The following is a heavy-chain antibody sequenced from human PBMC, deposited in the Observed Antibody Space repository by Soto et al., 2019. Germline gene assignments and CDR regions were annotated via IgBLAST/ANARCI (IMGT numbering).Heavy chain of an antibody. CDR3: VRVPRDLGTGYYFDN. D-gene: IGHD1-1*01. CDR2: IWTDGSNK. CDR1: GFPFGNYD. J-gene: IGHJ4*02. Sequence: QVQLVESGGGVVQPGRSLRLSCAASGFPFGNYDMHWVRQAQGKGLEWVALIWTDGSNKYYGDSVKGRFVISRDNSKNTLNRQMDSLRGEDTAVYYCVRVPRDLGTGYYFDNWGQGTLVTVSS. V-gene: IGHV3-33*01.